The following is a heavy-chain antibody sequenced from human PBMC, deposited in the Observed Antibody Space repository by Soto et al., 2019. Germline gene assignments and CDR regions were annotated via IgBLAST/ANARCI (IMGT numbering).Heavy chain of an antibody. Sequence: ASVKVSCKASGYTFTTYGISWVRQVPGQGLEWMGWISAYNGNSNYAQKLQGRVTLTTDTSTSTAYMELRSLRSDDTAVYYCARINEILGGVPSGNDYWGQGTLVTVSS. J-gene: IGHJ4*02. V-gene: IGHV1-18*01. CDR1: GYTFTTYG. CDR2: ISAYNGNS. D-gene: IGHD2-8*02. CDR3: ARINEILGGVPSGNDY.